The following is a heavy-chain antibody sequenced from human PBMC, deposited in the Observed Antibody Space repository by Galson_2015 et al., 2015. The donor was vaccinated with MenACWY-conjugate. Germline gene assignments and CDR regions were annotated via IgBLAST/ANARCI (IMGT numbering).Heavy chain of an antibody. CDR2: LSYDGSTK. CDR1: GFTFSSYS. V-gene: IGHV3-30*15. Sequence: SLRLSCAASGFTFSSYSMHWVRQAPGKGLEWVAFLSYDGSTKDYADSVKGRFTLSRDSSKSTLYLHMSSLRPEDTAVYYCARDRRRLLTVVTPAAFDPWGQGALVTVSS. J-gene: IGHJ5*02. CDR3: ARDRRRLLTVVTPAAFDP. D-gene: IGHD2-15*01.